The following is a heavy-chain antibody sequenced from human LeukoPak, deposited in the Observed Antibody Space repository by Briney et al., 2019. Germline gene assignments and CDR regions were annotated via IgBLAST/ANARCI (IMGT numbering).Heavy chain of an antibody. CDR2: ISSSGSTK. D-gene: IGHD6-19*01. Sequence: GGSLRLSCAASGFTFSSYEMNWVRQAPGKGLEWVSYISSSGSTKYYADSVKGRFTISRDNAKNSLYLQMNSLRAEDTAVYYCASSGWSLQHDTFDIWGQGTMVTVSS. CDR3: ASSGWSLQHDTFDI. V-gene: IGHV3-48*03. CDR1: GFTFSSYE. J-gene: IGHJ3*02.